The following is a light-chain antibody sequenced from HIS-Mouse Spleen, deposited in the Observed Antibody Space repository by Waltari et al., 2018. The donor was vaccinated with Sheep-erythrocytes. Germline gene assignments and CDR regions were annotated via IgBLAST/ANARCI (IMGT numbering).Light chain of an antibody. CDR1: SSDVGSYNL. CDR3: CSYAGSSTFV. J-gene: IGLJ1*01. Sequence: QSALTQPASVSGSPGQSITISCTGTSSDVGSYNLVSWYQQHPGKAPKLMIYEGSKRTSGVSNRFAGSKSGNTASLTISGRQAEDEADYSCCSYAGSSTFVFGTGTNVTVL. V-gene: IGLV2-23*01. CDR2: EGS.